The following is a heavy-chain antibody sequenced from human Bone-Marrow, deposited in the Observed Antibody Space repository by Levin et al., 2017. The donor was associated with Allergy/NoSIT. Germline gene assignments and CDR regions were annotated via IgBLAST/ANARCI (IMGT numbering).Heavy chain of an antibody. D-gene: IGHD3-10*01. CDR2: ISPSGSTL. J-gene: IGHJ6*02. CDR3: ARDPTTTLVRGIYYGMDV. CDR1: GYNFITHY. Sequence: ASVKVSCKASGYNFITHYMHWVRQAPGQGLEWMGIISPSGSTLSYAQKFQGRVRMTSDTSTGTVYMELNSLKPEDTAVYYCARDPTTTLVRGIYYGMDVWGQGTRVTVS. V-gene: IGHV1-46*01.